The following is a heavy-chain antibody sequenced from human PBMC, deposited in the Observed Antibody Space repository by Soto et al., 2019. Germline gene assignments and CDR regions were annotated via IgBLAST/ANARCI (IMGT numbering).Heavy chain of an antibody. V-gene: IGHV4-4*02. D-gene: IGHD6-19*01. CDR1: NGSISSSNW. J-gene: IGHJ4*02. Sequence: SETLSLTCAVSNGSISSSNWWNWVRQPPGMELEWIGEIYHTGSTNYNPSLKSRVTISVDKSKNQFSLRLNSVTAADTAVYYCARAVAGLDFDYWGQGTLVTVSS. CDR3: ARAVAGLDFDY. CDR2: IYHTGST.